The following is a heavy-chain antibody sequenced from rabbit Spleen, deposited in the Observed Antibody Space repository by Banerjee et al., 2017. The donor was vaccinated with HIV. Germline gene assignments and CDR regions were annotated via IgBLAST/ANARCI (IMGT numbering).Heavy chain of an antibody. D-gene: IGHD2-1*01. J-gene: IGHJ4*01. Sequence: QEQLEESGGDLVKPEGSLTLTCKASGFSFSSGWMCWVRQAPGKGLEWIACIYSGDGRTGYASWAKGLFTISKPSSTTVTLQMTSLTAADTATYFCARHADWVGLALWGPGTLVTVS. V-gene: IGHV1S45*01. CDR2: IYSGDGRT. CDR3: ARHADWVGLAL. CDR1: GFSFSSGW.